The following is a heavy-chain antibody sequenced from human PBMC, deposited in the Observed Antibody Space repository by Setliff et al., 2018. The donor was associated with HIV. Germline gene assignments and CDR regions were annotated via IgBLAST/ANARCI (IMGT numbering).Heavy chain of an antibody. Sequence: PSETLSLTCTVSGGSISSSVYYWGWIRQPPGKGLEWIGNIYYSGSTYYNPSLESRITISVDTSKNQFSLKLSSVTAADTAVYYCARHYQHSWVGVDYYFMDVWGKGTTVTVSS. J-gene: IGHJ6*03. V-gene: IGHV4-39*01. CDR3: ARHYQHSWVGVDYYFMDV. CDR2: IYYSGST. CDR1: GGSISSSVYY. D-gene: IGHD1-26*01.